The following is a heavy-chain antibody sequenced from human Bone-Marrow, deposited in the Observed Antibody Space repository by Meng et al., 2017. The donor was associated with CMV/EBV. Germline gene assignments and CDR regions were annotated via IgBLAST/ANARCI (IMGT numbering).Heavy chain of an antibody. V-gene: IGHV4-34*01. CDR3: ARDIGVGFLSYYYYVMGV. Sequence: SETLSLTCAVYGGSFSGYYWSWIRQPPGKGLEWIGEINHSGSTNYNPSLKSRVTISVDTSKNQFSLKLSSVTAADTAVYYCARDIGVGFLSYYYYVMGVWGQGTTVTVSS. CDR2: INHSGST. J-gene: IGHJ6*02. CDR1: GGSFSGYY. D-gene: IGHD2-15*01.